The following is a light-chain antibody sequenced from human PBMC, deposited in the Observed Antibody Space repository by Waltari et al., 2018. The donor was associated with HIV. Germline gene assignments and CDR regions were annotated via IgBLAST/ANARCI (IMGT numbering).Light chain of an antibody. Sequence: EIVLTQSPATLSLSPGERATLSCRASQSVSSNLAWYQQKTGQAPRLLIYGASTRATGIPARFSGSGSGTDFTLTISSLEPEDFAVYYCQQRSNWPPYTFGQGTKLEIK. V-gene: IGKV3-11*01. CDR2: GAS. J-gene: IGKJ2*01. CDR1: QSVSSN. CDR3: QQRSNWPPYT.